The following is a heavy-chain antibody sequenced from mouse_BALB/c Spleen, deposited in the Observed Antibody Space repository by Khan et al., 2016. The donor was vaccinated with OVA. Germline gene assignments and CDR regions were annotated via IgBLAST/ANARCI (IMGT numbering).Heavy chain of an antibody. CDR2: IWRGGST. CDR3: ARNYYYGRNAMDY. D-gene: IGHD1-1*01. Sequence: VQLQESGPGLVQPSQSLSITCTVSGFSLTSYGVHWVRQSPGKGLEWLGVIWRGGSTDYNAAFISRLSISKDNSKSQVFFKMNSLQANDTAIYYCARNYYYGRNAMDYWGQGTSVTVSS. J-gene: IGHJ4*01. CDR1: GFSLTSYG. V-gene: IGHV2-2*02.